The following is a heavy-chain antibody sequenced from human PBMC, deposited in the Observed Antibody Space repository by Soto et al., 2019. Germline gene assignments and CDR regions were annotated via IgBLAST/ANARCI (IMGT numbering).Heavy chain of an antibody. V-gene: IGHV3-33*01. CDR1: GFTFSSYG. D-gene: IGHD3-22*01. Sequence: PGGSLRLSCAASGFTFSSYGMHWVRQAPGKGLEWVAVIWYDGSNKYYADSVKGRFTISRDNSKNTLYLQMNSPRAEDTAVYYCAREHDSSGYYYYWGQGTLVTVSS. CDR3: AREHDSSGYYYY. J-gene: IGHJ4*02. CDR2: IWYDGSNK.